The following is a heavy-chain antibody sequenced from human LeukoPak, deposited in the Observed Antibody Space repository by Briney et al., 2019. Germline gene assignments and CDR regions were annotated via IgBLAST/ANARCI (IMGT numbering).Heavy chain of an antibody. D-gene: IGHD6-13*01. CDR1: GFSFSSYA. CDR2: IYYSGDT. J-gene: IGHJ5*02. CDR3: ARSSAAEGPTHNWFGP. V-gene: IGHV4-39*01. Sequence: SGGSLRLSCAASGFSFSSYAMTWVRQPPGKGLEWIGSIYYSGDTYYNPSLRRRVIISVDTSKNQFSLRLTSVTAADTAVYYCARSSAAEGPTHNWFGPWGQGTLVTVPS.